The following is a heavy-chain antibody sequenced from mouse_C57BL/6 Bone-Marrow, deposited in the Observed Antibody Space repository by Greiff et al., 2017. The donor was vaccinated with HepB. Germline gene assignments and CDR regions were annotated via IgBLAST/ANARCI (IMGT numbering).Heavy chain of an antibody. J-gene: IGHJ1*03. V-gene: IGHV1-54*01. D-gene: IGHD1-1*01. Sequence: VKLQQSGAELVRPGTSVKVSCKASGYAFTNYLIEWVKQRPGQGLEWIGVINPGSGGTNYNEKFKGKATLTADKSSSTAYMQLSSLTSEDSAVYFCAKRGHTTVVTYWYFDVWGTGTTVTVSS. CDR3: AKRGHTTVVTYWYFDV. CDR1: GYAFTNYL. CDR2: INPGSGGT.